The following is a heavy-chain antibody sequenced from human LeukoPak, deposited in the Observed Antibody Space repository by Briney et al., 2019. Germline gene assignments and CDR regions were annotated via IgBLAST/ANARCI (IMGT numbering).Heavy chain of an antibody. J-gene: IGHJ4*02. CDR2: INPSGGST. Sequence: ASETVSCRACGYTFTRYYMHWVRQAPGQGLEWMGMINPSGGSTSYTQKFQRRDTMTRDTSTTTDYMELSSLRSEDTAVYYCARDRYYGSGSSDYWGQGTLVTVSS. D-gene: IGHD3-10*01. V-gene: IGHV1-46*01. CDR3: ARDRYYGSGSSDY. CDR1: GYTFTRYY.